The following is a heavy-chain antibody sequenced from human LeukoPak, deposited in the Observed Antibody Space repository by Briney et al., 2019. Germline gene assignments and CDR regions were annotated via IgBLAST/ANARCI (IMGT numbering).Heavy chain of an antibody. V-gene: IGHV4-4*07. D-gene: IGHD1-26*01. CDR1: GGSISSYY. CDR2: IYTIGST. J-gene: IGHJ1*01. CDR3: ARDQSSGSYAD. Sequence: SETLSLTCTVSGGSISSYYWTWIRQPAGKGLEWIGRIYTIGSTDYNPSLKSRVTMSGDTSKNQLSLKLTSVTAADTAGYYCARDQSSGSYADWGQGTLVTVSS.